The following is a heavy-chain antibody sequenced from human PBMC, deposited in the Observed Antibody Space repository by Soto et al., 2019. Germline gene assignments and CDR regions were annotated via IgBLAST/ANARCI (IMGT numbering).Heavy chain of an antibody. J-gene: IGHJ4*02. CDR3: ARVSDTYGARRFDY. Sequence: SETLSLTCAVYCRSFSAYYCTWIRQRPGTWLEWIGDIYHSGSTNYNPFLKSRVTISVDTSKNQFSLKLTSLTAADTAVYYCARVSDTYGARRFDYWGQG. V-gene: IGHV4-34*01. CDR2: IYHSGST. CDR1: CRSFSAYY. D-gene: IGHD5-18*01.